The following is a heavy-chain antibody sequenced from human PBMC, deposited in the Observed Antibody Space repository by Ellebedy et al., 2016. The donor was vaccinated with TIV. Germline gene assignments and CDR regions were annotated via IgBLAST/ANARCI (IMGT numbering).Heavy chain of an antibody. CDR1: GGSISSYY. V-gene: IGHV4-59*08. J-gene: IGHJ4*02. Sequence: MPSETLSLTCTVSGGSISSYYWSWIRQPPGKGLEWIGYIYYSGSTNYNPSLKSRVTISVDTSKNQFSLKLRSVTASDTAVYYCARLDSGNGKDYWGQGTLVTVSS. CDR2: IYYSGST. CDR3: ARLDSGNGKDY. D-gene: IGHD4-23*01.